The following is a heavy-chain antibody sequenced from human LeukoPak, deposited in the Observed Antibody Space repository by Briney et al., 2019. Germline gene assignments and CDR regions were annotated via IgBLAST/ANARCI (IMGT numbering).Heavy chain of an antibody. CDR2: ISSNGVNT. V-gene: IGHV3-64*01. Sequence: GGSLRLSCAASGFTFSTYAMHWVRQAPGKGLEYVSAISSNGVNTYYANSVRGRFTISRDNSKNTVYLQMNSLRAEDTAIYYCAKPHDSGWWMFDYWGQGTLVTVFS. CDR1: GFTFSTYA. CDR3: AKPHDSGWWMFDY. J-gene: IGHJ4*02. D-gene: IGHD6-13*01.